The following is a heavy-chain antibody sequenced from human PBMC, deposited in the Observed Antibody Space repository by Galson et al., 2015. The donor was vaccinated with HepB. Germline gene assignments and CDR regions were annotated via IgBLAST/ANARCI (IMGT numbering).Heavy chain of an antibody. CDR3: TRDRHPPSAPFDY. D-gene: IGHD2-2*01. J-gene: IGHJ4*02. CDR1: GYPFTAYF. Sequence: SVKVSCKASGYPFTAYFIHWVRQAPGHGLQWLGWIDPKSGSANYAQNFQVRVTMTRDTSISTAYMDLSSLSSDDTAVYYCTRDRHPPSAPFDYWGQGTLVTVSS. CDR2: IDPKSGSA. V-gene: IGHV1-2*02.